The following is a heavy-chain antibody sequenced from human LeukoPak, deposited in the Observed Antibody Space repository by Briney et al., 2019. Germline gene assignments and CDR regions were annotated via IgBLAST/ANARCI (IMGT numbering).Heavy chain of an antibody. J-gene: IGHJ4*02. CDR1: GYTFTNYY. Sequence: GASVEVSCKASGYTFTNYYIYWVRQAPGQGLEWMGIINPSGGRTDYAQNFQGRVTMTRDTSTSTAYMELSSLRSEDTAVYFCARTRGYSAYDYFDYWGQGTLVTVSS. D-gene: IGHD5-12*01. CDR3: ARTRGYSAYDYFDY. CDR2: INPSGGRT. V-gene: IGHV1-46*01.